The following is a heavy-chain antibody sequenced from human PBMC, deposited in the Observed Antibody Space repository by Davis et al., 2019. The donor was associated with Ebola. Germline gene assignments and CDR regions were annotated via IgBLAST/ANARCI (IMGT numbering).Heavy chain of an antibody. Sequence: SETLSLTCAVYGGSFSGYYWSWIRQPPGKGLEWIGEINHSGSTNYNLSLKSRVTISVDTSKNQFSLKLSSVTAADTAVYYCARGRGVIAARLDYWGQGTLVTVSS. CDR3: ARGRGVIAARLDY. CDR1: GGSFSGYY. D-gene: IGHD6-6*01. J-gene: IGHJ4*02. CDR2: INHSGST. V-gene: IGHV4-34*01.